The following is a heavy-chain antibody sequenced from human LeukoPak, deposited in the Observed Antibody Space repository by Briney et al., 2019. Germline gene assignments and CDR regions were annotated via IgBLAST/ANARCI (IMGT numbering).Heavy chain of an antibody. J-gene: IGHJ6*03. CDR3: ARDSWSMVRGVSDYYYMDV. CDR2: INWNGGST. V-gene: IGHV3-20*04. Sequence: GGSLRLSCAASGFTFDDYGMSWVRQAPGKGLEWVSGINWNGGSTGYADSVKGRFTISRDNAKNSLYLQMNSLRAEDTAVYYCARDSWSMVRGVSDYYYMDVWGKGTTVTVSS. D-gene: IGHD3-10*01. CDR1: GFTFDDYG.